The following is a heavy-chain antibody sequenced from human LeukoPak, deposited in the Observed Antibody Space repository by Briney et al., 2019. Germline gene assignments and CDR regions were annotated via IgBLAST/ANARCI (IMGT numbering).Heavy chain of an antibody. J-gene: IGHJ5*02. V-gene: IGHV4-34*01. CDR2: INHSGST. CDR3: ARVGSSSWSDRNWFDP. Sequence: PSETLSLTCAVYGGSFSGYYWSWIRQPPGKGLEWIGEINHSGSTNYNPSLKSRVTISVDTSKNWFSLRLSSVTAADTAVYYCARVGSSSWSDRNWFDPWGQGTLVTVSS. D-gene: IGHD6-13*01. CDR1: GGSFSGYY.